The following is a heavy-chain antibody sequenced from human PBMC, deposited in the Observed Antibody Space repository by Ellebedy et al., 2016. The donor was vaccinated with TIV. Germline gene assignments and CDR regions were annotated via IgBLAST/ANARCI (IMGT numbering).Heavy chain of an antibody. CDR1: GFIFNTYS. D-gene: IGHD3-10*01. Sequence: GESLKISCAASGFIFNTYSMNWVRQAPGKRLEWISYISSRDGIVYYADSVEGRFTISRDDARNSLSLQMNSLRDEDTAIYYCVRDAAGTQGTYWYFDLWGRGTLVTVSS. J-gene: IGHJ2*01. CDR2: ISSRDGIV. CDR3: VRDAAGTQGTYWYFDL. V-gene: IGHV3-48*02.